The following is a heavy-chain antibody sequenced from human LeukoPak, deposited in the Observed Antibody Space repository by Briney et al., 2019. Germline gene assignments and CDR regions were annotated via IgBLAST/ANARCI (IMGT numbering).Heavy chain of an antibody. D-gene: IGHD5-24*01. V-gene: IGHV3-48*03. CDR1: GFTFGSSE. Sequence: PPGGSLRLSCAASGFTFGSSEMNWVRQAPGKGLEWISFISDSGSTIYYADSVKGRFTISRDNAKNTLFLQMNSLRAEDTAVYYCARSGGRWLQRMDYFYYMDVWGKGTTVTISS. CDR2: ISDSGSTI. J-gene: IGHJ6*03. CDR3: ARSGGRWLQRMDYFYYMDV.